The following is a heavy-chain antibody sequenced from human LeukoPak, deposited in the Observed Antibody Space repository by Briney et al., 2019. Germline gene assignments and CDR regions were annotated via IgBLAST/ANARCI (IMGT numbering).Heavy chain of an antibody. V-gene: IGHV4-4*02. CDR2: IYHSGST. CDR1: GGSISSSNG. CDR3: ARIRRERPFDY. D-gene: IGHD1-1*01. J-gene: IGHJ4*02. Sequence: SGTLSLTCAVSGGSISSSNGWSGVRPPPGKGGEWIGEIYHSGSTNYNPSLKSRVTISVDKSKNQFSLKLSSVTAADTAVYYCARIRRERPFDYWGQGTLVTVSS.